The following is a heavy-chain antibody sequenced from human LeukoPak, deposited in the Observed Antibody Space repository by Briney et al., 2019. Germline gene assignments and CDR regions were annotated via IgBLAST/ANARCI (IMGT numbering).Heavy chain of an antibody. Sequence: ASVTVSCKASGYTFTGYYMHWVRQAPGQGLEWMGWINPNSGGTNYAQKFQGRVTMTRDTSISTAYMELSRLRSDDTAVYYCARGRSRRSSSFRVPIIVYYFDYWGQGTLVTVSS. CDR3: ARGRSRRSSSFRVPIIVYYFDY. CDR1: GYTFTGYY. D-gene: IGHD6-6*01. J-gene: IGHJ4*02. CDR2: INPNSGGT. V-gene: IGHV1-2*02.